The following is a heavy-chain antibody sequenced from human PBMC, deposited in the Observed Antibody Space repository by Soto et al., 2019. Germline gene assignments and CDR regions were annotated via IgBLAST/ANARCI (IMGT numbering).Heavy chain of an antibody. V-gene: IGHV4-39*01. Sequence: PSETLSLTCIVSGDSINSTSYYWGWIRQPPGQGLEWIASIYFSGSTYNNPSLKSRLTVSVDTSKSQFSLKLSSVTAADTALYYCARQRIVAAGTFVDYWGQGSRVTVS. CDR1: GDSINSTSYY. D-gene: IGHD6-13*01. CDR3: ARQRIVAAGTFVDY. J-gene: IGHJ4*02. CDR2: IYFSGST.